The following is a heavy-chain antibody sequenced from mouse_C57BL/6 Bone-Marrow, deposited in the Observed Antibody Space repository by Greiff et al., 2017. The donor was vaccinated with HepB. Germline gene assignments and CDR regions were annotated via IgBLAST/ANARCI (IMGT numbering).Heavy chain of an antibody. CDR1: GYTFTSYW. V-gene: IGHV1-69*01. CDR3: VLDSSGYAMDY. Sequence: QVQLQQSGAELVMPGASVKLSCKASGYTFTSYWMHWVKQRPGQGLEWIGEIDPSDSYTNYNQKFKGKSTLTVDKSSSTAYMQLSSLTSEDSAVYYCVLDSSGYAMDYWGQGTSVTVSS. CDR2: IDPSDSYT. D-gene: IGHD3-2*02. J-gene: IGHJ4*01.